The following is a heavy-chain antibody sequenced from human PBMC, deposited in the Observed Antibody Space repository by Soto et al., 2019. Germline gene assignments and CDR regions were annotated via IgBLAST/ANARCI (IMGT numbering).Heavy chain of an antibody. CDR2: IYSGGST. Sequence: GGSLRLSCAASGFTFSSYAMHWVRQAPGKGLEWVSVIYSGGSTYYADSVKGRFTISRHNSKNTLYLQMNSLRAEDTAVYYCARVLSPAAYYYYYYMDVWGKGTTVTVSS. D-gene: IGHD6-13*01. J-gene: IGHJ6*03. CDR1: GFTFSSYA. CDR3: ARVLSPAAYYYYYYMDV. V-gene: IGHV3-53*04.